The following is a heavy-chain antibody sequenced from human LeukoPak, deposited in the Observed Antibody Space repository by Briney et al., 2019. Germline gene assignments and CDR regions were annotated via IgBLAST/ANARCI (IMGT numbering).Heavy chain of an antibody. CDR1: GFTFSSYN. CDR3: ARVGSYGMDV. V-gene: IGHV3-48*01. CDR2: ISTSSNTI. D-gene: IGHD3-10*01. Sequence: GGPLRLSCAASGFTFSSYNMNWVRQAPGKGLEWVSYISTSSNTIYYADSVKGRFTISRDNARNSLYLQMNDLRAEDTAVYYCARVGSYGMDVWGQGTTVTVSS. J-gene: IGHJ6*02.